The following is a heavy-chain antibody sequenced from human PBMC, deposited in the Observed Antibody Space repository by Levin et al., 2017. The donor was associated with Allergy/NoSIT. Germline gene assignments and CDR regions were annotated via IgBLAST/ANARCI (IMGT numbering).Heavy chain of an antibody. V-gene: IGHV3-48*04. D-gene: IGHD2-8*01. CDR3: ARGRDNNGWHNWYFDL. CDR1: GFNFGAYS. J-gene: IGHJ2*01. CDR2: ISSVTNTI. Sequence: GGSLRLSCAGSGFNFGAYSMNWVRQAPGKGLEWISYISSVTNTIRYAESVEGRFTISRDNAESSLYLDMNSLRLDDTAVYYCARGRDNNGWHNWYFDLWGRGTLVTVSS.